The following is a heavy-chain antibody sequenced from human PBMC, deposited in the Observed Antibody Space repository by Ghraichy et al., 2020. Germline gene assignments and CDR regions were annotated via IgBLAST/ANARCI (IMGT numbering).Heavy chain of an antibody. Sequence: GGSLRLSCAASGFTFSDHYMDWVRQAPGKGLDWVGRIRNKANGGTTEYAASVKGRFTISRDDSSNSLYLQMNSLKTDDTAVYYCARAPGSRGTNPAHDAFDIWGQGTMVTVSS. J-gene: IGHJ3*02. CDR3: ARAPGSRGTNPAHDAFDI. D-gene: IGHD3-10*01. CDR2: IRNKANGGTT. V-gene: IGHV3-72*01. CDR1: GFTFSDHY.